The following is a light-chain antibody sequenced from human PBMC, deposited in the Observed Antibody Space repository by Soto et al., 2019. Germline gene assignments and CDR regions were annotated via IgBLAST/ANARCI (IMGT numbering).Light chain of an antibody. CDR3: MSFIGSYTNVV. J-gene: IGLJ2*01. CDR1: SIDVGHPYNY. Sequence: QSALTQPASVSGSPGQSITISCTGTSIDVGHPYNYVSWYQQYPGKAPKLLILGVSNRPSGISGRFSGSKSGNTASLTISGLQPEDEADYYCMSFIGSYTNVVFGGGTKLTVL. V-gene: IGLV2-14*03. CDR2: GVS.